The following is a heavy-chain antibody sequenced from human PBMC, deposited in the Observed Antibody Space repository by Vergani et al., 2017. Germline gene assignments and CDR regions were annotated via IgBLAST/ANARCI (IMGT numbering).Heavy chain of an antibody. CDR2: IIPILGIA. Sequence: QVQLVQSGAEVKKPGSSVKVSCKASGGTFSSYTISWVRQAPGQGLEWMGRIIPILGIANYAQKFQGRVTITADKSTSTAYMELSSLRSEDTAVYYCASTHGIGYSYGWYSWFDPWGQGTLVTVSS. CDR1: GGTFSSYT. V-gene: IGHV1-69*02. CDR3: ASTHGIGYSYGWYSWFDP. D-gene: IGHD5-18*01. J-gene: IGHJ5*02.